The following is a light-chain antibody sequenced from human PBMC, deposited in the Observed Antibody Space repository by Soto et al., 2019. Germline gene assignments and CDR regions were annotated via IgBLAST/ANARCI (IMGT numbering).Light chain of an antibody. J-gene: IGKJ1*01. Sequence: EIVLTQSPGTLSLSPGERATLSGRASQSVSSSYLAWYQQQPGQAPSLLIYGASSRATAIPDRFSGSGSGTDFTLTISRLEPEDFAVYYCQQYGSSPLWTFGQGTKVDI. CDR2: GAS. CDR1: QSVSSSY. V-gene: IGKV3-20*01. CDR3: QQYGSSPLWT.